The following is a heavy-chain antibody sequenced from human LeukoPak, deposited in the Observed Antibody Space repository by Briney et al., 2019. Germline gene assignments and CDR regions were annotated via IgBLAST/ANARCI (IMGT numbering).Heavy chain of an antibody. V-gene: IGHV4-39*07. J-gene: IGHJ4*02. CDR2: IYYSGGT. CDR3: ARDVSSGYSYYFDY. D-gene: IGHD3-22*01. CDR1: GGSISSSSYY. Sequence: SETLSLTCTVSGGSISSSSYYWGRIRQPPGKGLEWIGSIYYSGGTYYNPSLKSRVTISVDTSKNQFSLKLSSVTAANTAVYYCARDVSSGYSYYFDYWGQGTLVTVSS.